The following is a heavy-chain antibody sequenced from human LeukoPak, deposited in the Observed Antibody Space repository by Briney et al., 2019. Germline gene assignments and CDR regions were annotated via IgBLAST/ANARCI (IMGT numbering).Heavy chain of an antibody. J-gene: IGHJ6*02. CDR2: IIPILGTA. Sequence: SVTVSCTASGGTFSSYGISWVRQAPGQGLEWMGGIIPILGTANYAQKFQGRVTIAADESTSTAYMELSSLRSEDTAVYYCAREGQATAIVPNGMDVWGQGTTVTVSS. D-gene: IGHD5-18*01. CDR3: AREGQATAIVPNGMDV. CDR1: GGTFSSYG. V-gene: IGHV1-69*13.